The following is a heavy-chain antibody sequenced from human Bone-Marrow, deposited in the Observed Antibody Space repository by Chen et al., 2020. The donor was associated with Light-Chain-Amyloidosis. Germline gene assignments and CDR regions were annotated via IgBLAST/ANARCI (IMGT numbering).Heavy chain of an antibody. J-gene: IGHJ5*02. V-gene: IGHV3-43*02. Sequence: EVQLVESGGGVVQPGGSLRLSCAASGFTLDDYAMHWVRQAPGKGLEWVSLISGDGGNTYYADSAKGRFTISRDNSKNSLYLQMNSLRTEDTALYYCAKDGNWNYHWFDPWGQGTLVTVSS. CDR2: ISGDGGNT. CDR3: AKDGNWNYHWFDP. CDR1: GFTLDDYA. D-gene: IGHD1-7*01.